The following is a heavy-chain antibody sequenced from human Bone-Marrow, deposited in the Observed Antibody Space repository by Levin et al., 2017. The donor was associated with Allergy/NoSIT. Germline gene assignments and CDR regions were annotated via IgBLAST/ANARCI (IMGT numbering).Heavy chain of an antibody. CDR2: ISYDGRKT. D-gene: IGHD1-20*01. CDR3: VKAAHGYAWNEGAPDY. J-gene: IGHJ4*02. Sequence: GGSLRLSCVASGFRFNDCGMHWVRQAPGKGLEWVAVISYDGRKTYYADSVKGRFTISRDNSKNALYVQMNSLTGGDTAVYYCVKAAHGYAWNEGAPDYWGQGVRVTVSS. CDR1: GFRFNDCG. V-gene: IGHV3-30*18.